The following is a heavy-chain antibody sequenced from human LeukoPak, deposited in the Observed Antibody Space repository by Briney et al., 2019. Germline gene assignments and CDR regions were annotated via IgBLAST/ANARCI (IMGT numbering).Heavy chain of an antibody. CDR1: GGSISGSSYY. J-gene: IGHJ5*02. D-gene: IGHD3-10*01. CDR3: ARHRGFGDPSKYFDP. V-gene: IGHV4-39*01. Sequence: SETLSLTCTVSGGSISGSSYYWGWIRQPPGKGLEWIGSIYYSGSTYYNPSLKSRVTISVDTSKNQFSLKLSSVTAADTAVYYCARHRGFGDPSKYFDPWGQGTLVTVSS. CDR2: IYYSGST.